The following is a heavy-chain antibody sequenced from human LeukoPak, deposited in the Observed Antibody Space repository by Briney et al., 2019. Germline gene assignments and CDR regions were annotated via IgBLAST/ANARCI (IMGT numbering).Heavy chain of an antibody. CDR1: GFTFSSYG. D-gene: IGHD3-22*01. CDR3: AKDQGGYYDSSGSVYFDY. V-gene: IGHV3-30*02. CDR2: IRYDGSNK. Sequence: GGSLRLSCAASGFTFSSYGMHWVRQAPGKGLEWVAFIRYDGSNKYYADSVKGRFTISRDNSKNTLYLQMNSLRAEDTAVYYCAKDQGGYYDSSGSVYFDYWGQGTLVTVSS. J-gene: IGHJ4*02.